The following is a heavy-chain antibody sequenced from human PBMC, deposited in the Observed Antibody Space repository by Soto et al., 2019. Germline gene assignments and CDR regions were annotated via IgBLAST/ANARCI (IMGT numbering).Heavy chain of an antibody. V-gene: IGHV4-59*08. CDR3: ARLGQYYCYYGMDV. CDR1: GGSISSYY. J-gene: IGHJ6*02. Sequence: SETLSLTCTVSGGSISSYYWSWIRQPPGKGLEWIGYIYYSGSTNYNPSLKSRVTISVDTSKNQFSLKLSSVTAADTAVYYCARLGQYYCYYGMDVWGQGTTVTVSS. CDR2: IYYSGST.